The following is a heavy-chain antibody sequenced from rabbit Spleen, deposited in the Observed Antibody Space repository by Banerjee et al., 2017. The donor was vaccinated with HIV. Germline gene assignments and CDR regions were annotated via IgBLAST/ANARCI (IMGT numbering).Heavy chain of an antibody. J-gene: IGHJ6*01. Sequence: QSLEESGGGLVQPEGSLTLTCTASGLSFSSTYYMCWVRQAPGKGLEWIGCIATGSSGFTYYASWAKGRFTCSKASSPTVTLQMTSLTAADTATYFCARDTGTSFSTYGMDLWGQGPLVT. CDR1: GLSFSSTYY. CDR2: IATGSSGFT. D-gene: IGHD8-1*01. CDR3: ARDTGTSFSTYGMDL. V-gene: IGHV1S40*01.